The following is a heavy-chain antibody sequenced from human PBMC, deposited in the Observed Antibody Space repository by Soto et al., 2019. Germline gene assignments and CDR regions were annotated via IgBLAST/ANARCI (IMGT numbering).Heavy chain of an antibody. CDR3: AGPKEQLWPYYFDY. CDR1: GGSISSGGYY. D-gene: IGHD5-18*01. J-gene: IGHJ4*02. Sequence: SETLSLTCTVSGGSISSGGYYWSWIRQHPGKGLEWIGYIYYSGSTNYNPSLKSRVTISVDTSKNQFSLKLSSVTAADTAVYYCAGPKEQLWPYYFDYWGQGTPVTVSS. CDR2: IYYSGST. V-gene: IGHV4-31*03.